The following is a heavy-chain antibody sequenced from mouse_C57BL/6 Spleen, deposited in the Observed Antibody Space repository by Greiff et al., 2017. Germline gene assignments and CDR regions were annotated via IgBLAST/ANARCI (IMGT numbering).Heavy chain of an antibody. D-gene: IGHD1-1*01. CDR1: GYTFTSYT. Sequence: VQLQQSGAELARPGASVKMSCKASGYTFTSYTMHWVKQRPGQGLEWIGYINPSSGYTKYNQKFKDKATLTADKSSSTAYMQLSSLTSEDSAVYYCGRRDYGSSFDYWGQGTTLTVSS. CDR3: GRRDYGSSFDY. J-gene: IGHJ2*01. CDR2: INPSSGYT. V-gene: IGHV1-4*01.